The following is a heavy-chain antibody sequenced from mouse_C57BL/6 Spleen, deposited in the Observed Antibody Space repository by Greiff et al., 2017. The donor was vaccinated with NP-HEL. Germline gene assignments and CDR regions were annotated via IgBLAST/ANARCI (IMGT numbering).Heavy chain of an antibody. D-gene: IGHD2-4*01. V-gene: IGHV5-16*01. CDR3: ARGPYDYDDYFDY. CDR2: INYDGSST. J-gene: IGHJ2*01. CDR1: GFTFSDYY. Sequence: EVMLVESEGGLVQPGSSMKLSCTASGFTFSDYYMAWVRQVPEKGLEWVANINYDGSSTYYLDSLKSRFIISRDNAKNILYLQMSSLKSEDTATYYCARGPYDYDDYFDYWGQGTTLTVSS.